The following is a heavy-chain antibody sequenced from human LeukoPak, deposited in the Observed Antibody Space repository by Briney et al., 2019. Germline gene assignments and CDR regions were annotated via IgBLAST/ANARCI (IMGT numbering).Heavy chain of an antibody. D-gene: IGHD5-24*01. CDR2: ISSSSAYI. CDR3: ARGEEKATITGLDS. J-gene: IGHJ4*02. CDR1: GFTFSNYD. Sequence: GGSLRLSCAASGFTFSNYDMHWVRQAPGKGLEWVSAISSSSAYIYYADSVKGRFTISRDNAENSFFLQLNSLRAEDTAVYFCARGEEKATITGLDSWGQGTLVTVSS. V-gene: IGHV3-21*01.